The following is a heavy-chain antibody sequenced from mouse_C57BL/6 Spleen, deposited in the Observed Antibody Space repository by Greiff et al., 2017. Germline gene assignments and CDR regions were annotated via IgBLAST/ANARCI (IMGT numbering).Heavy chain of an antibody. V-gene: IGHV1-69*01. CDR2: IDPSDSYP. D-gene: IGHD2-12*01. CDR1: GYTFTSYW. J-gene: IGHJ4*01. Sequence: QVQLKQSGAELVMPRASVKLSCKASGYTFTSYWMHWVKQRPGQGLEWIGEIDPSDSYPTYNQKFKGKSTLTVYKSSSTAYMQLSSLTSQDSAVYYSAKHGELRYAMDYWGQGTSVTVSS. CDR3: AKHGELRYAMDY.